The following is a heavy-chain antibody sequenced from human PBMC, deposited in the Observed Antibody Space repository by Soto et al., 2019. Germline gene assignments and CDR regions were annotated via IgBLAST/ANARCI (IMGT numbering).Heavy chain of an antibody. CDR2: INDNGDST. CDR3: AKASNSSPWFDSWLES. V-gene: IGHV3-23*01. J-gene: IGHJ5*01. Sequence: PGGSLRLSCAASGFNFRYYAITWVRQAPGKGLEWVSSINDNGDSTHYADSVKGRFTTSRDNSKNTLYLQMNSLTAEDTAVYFCAKASNSSPWFDSWLESWGQGTLVTVSS. CDR1: GFNFRYYA. D-gene: IGHD6-6*01.